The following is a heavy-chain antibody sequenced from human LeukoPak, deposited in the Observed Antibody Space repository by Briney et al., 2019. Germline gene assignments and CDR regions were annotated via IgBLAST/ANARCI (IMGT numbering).Heavy chain of an antibody. Sequence: ASVKVSCKASGYTFTGYYMHWVRQAPGQGLEWMGWINPNSGGTNYAQKFQGRVTMTEDTSTDTAYMELSSLRSEDTAVYYCATGGFGELLSYYYYGMDVWGQGTTVTVSS. J-gene: IGHJ6*02. D-gene: IGHD3-10*01. CDR1: GYTFTGYY. V-gene: IGHV1-2*02. CDR3: ATGGFGELLSYYYYGMDV. CDR2: INPNSGGT.